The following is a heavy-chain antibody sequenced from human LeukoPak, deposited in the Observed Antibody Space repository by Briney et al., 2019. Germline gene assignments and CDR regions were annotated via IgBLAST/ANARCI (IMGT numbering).Heavy chain of an antibody. Sequence: PSETLSLTCTVSGGSISSSGYYWGWIRQPPGKGLEWIGSIYYSGSTYYNPSLKSRVTMSVDTAKNQFSLKLSSVTAADTAVYYCASRKAATTFDYWGQGTLVTVSS. CDR3: ASRKAATTFDY. V-gene: IGHV4-39*01. J-gene: IGHJ4*02. CDR1: GGSISSSGYY. D-gene: IGHD1-1*01. CDR2: IYYSGST.